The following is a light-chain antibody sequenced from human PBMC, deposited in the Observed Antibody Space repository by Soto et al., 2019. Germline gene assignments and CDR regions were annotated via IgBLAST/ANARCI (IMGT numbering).Light chain of an antibody. J-gene: IGLJ1*01. CDR1: SRDVGSYNL. CDR3: CSFAGSSTYV. Sequence: QSALTQPASVSGSPGQSITISCTGTSRDVGSYNLVSWYQQHPGNAPKLIIYEGTKRPSGVSYRLSGSKSGNTASLTISGLQEEDEGDYHCCSFAGSSTYVFGTGTKLTVL. V-gene: IGLV2-23*01. CDR2: EGT.